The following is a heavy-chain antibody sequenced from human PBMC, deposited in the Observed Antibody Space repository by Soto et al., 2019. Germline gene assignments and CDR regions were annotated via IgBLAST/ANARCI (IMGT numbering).Heavy chain of an antibody. D-gene: IGHD2-15*01. Sequence: GGSLRLSCAASGFTFSSYAMSWVRQAPGKGLEWVSAISGSGGSTYYADSVKGRFTISRDNSKNTLYLQMDSLRAEDTAVYYCAKDLRRDRGYCSGGSCQYWGQGTLVTVSS. CDR2: ISGSGGST. CDR1: GFTFSSYA. V-gene: IGHV3-23*01. J-gene: IGHJ4*02. CDR3: AKDLRRDRGYCSGGSCQY.